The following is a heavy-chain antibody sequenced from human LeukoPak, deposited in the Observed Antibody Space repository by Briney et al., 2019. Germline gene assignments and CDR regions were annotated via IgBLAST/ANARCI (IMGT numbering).Heavy chain of an antibody. Sequence: SETLSLTCAVYGGSFSGYYWSWSRQPPGKGLEWIGEINHSGSTNYNPSLKSRVTISVDTSKNQFSLKLSSVTAADTAVYYCARRDYDILTGYPRGYFDYWGQGTLVTVSS. CDR1: GGSFSGYY. V-gene: IGHV4-34*01. D-gene: IGHD3-9*01. CDR2: INHSGST. J-gene: IGHJ4*02. CDR3: ARRDYDILTGYPRGYFDY.